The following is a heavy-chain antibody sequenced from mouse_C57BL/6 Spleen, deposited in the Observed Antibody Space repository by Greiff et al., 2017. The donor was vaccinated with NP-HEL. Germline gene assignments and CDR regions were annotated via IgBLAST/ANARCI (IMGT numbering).Heavy chain of an antibody. V-gene: IGHV1-82*01. J-gene: IGHJ3*01. CDR3: ARRYYDYDGFAY. CDR2: IYPGDGDT. CDR1: GYAFSSSW. Sequence: VQLQQSGPELVKPGASVKISCKASGYAFSSSWMNWVKQRPGKGLEWIGRIYPGDGDTNYNGKFKGKATLTADKSSSTAYMQLSSLTSEDSAVYFCARRYYDYDGFAYWGQGTLVTVSA. D-gene: IGHD2-4*01.